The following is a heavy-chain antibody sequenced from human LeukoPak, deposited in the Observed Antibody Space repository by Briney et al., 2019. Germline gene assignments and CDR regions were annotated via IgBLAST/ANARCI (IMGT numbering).Heavy chain of an antibody. Sequence: GGSLRLSCAASGFTVSSNYMSWVRQAPGKGLEWVGRIKSKTDGGTTDYAAPVKGRFTISRDDSKNTLYLQMNSLKTGDTAVYYCTTVITIFGVESDYWGQGTLVTVSS. J-gene: IGHJ4*02. CDR3: TTVITIFGVESDY. CDR1: GFTVSSNY. D-gene: IGHD3-3*01. CDR2: IKSKTDGGTT. V-gene: IGHV3-15*01.